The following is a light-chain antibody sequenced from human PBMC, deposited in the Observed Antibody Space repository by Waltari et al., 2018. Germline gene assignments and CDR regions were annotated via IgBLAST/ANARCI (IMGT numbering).Light chain of an antibody. CDR2: DVR. J-gene: IGLJ3*02. CDR3: TAYTTSATLV. Sequence: QSALSQPASVSGSPGQSVTISCTGTSKDVGANDYASWYQQHPGRAPKLLIYDVRQRSSGVSNRFCGSRAGNTASLTISGLQTEDEADYYCTAYTTSATLVFGGGTRLTVL. CDR1: SKDVGANDY. V-gene: IGLV2-14*03.